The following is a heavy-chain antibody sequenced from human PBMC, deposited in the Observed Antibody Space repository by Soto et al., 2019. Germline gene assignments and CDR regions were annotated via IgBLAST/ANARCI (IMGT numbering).Heavy chain of an antibody. CDR3: AKRRGAGGHFDY. Sequence: PXVSLRLSCAASGFTVSSHAMGGVRQGPGKGLEWVAVVSIGGSTHYADSVSGRFTISRDNSKNTLSLQMNSLTAEDTAVYFCAKRRGAGGHFDYWGQGALVTVSS. V-gene: IGHV3-23*01. D-gene: IGHD2-15*01. CDR2: VSIGGST. CDR1: GFTVSSHA. J-gene: IGHJ4*02.